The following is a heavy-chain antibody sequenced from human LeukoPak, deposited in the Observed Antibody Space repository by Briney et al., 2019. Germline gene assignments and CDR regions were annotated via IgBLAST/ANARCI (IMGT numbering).Heavy chain of an antibody. Sequence: GGSLRLSCAPSGFTFSSYAMSWVRQAPGKGLEWVSAFSGSGGSTYYADSVKGRFTISRDNAKNSLYLQMNSLRAEDTAVYYCARDGEYQLPFDYWGQGTLVTVSS. CDR1: GFTFSSYA. CDR2: FSGSGGST. V-gene: IGHV3-23*01. CDR3: ARDGEYQLPFDY. D-gene: IGHD2-2*01. J-gene: IGHJ4*02.